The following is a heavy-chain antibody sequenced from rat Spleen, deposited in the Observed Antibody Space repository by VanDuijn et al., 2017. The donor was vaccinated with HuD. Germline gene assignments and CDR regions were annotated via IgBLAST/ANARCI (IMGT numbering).Heavy chain of an antibody. Sequence: EVQLVESGGGLVQPGRSLKLSCAASGFIFSDYDMAWVRQAPSKGLEWVTSISPSGGGTYYPDSVKGRFTISRDNAKSTLYLQMDSLRSEDTATYYCATGPRILRLDWFVYWGQGTLVTVSS. CDR1: GFIFSDYD. J-gene: IGHJ3*01. V-gene: IGHV5-20*01. CDR3: ATGPRILRLDWFVY. D-gene: IGHD1-6*01. CDR2: ISPSGGGT.